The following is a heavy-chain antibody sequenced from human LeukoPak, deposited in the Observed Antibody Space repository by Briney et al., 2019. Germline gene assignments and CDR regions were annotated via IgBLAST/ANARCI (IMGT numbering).Heavy chain of an antibody. CDR3: ARGPEEDDYEYYFDY. V-gene: IGHV4-61*02. D-gene: IGHD4-17*01. J-gene: IGHJ4*02. Sequence: SQTLSLTCTVSGGSISSGSYYWSWIWQPAGKGLEWIGRIYTSGSTNYNPSLKSRVTISVDTSKNQFSLKLSSVTAADTAVYYCARGPEEDDYEYYFDYWGQGTLVTVSS. CDR2: IYTSGST. CDR1: GGSISSGSYY.